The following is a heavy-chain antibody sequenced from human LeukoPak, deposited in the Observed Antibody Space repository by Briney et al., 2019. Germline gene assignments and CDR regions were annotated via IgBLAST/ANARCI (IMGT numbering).Heavy chain of an antibody. J-gene: IGHJ6*03. V-gene: IGHV3-73*01. CDR1: GFTFSNYG. D-gene: IGHD3-10*01. CDR3: TTFGPQDRGYYYMDV. CDR2: IRSKANSYAT. Sequence: PGGSLRLSCAASGFTFSNYGMHWVRQASGKGLEWVGRIRSKANSYATAYAASVKGRFTISRDDSKNTAYLQMNSLKTEDTAVYYCTTFGPQDRGYYYMDVWGKGTTVTVSS.